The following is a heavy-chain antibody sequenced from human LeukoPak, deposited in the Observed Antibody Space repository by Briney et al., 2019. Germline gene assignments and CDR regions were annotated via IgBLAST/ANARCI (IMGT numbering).Heavy chain of an antibody. CDR3: ARQTGSGLFILP. V-gene: IGHV4-39*01. CDR1: GNSISSGDNY. D-gene: IGHD3/OR15-3a*01. CDR2: IYYSGNT. Sequence: PSETLSLTCTVSGNSISSGDNYWSWIRQPPGKGLEWIGSIYYSGNTYYNASLKSQVSISIDTSKNQFSLRLTSVTAADTAVYYCARQTGSGLFILPGGQGTLVTVSS. J-gene: IGHJ4*02.